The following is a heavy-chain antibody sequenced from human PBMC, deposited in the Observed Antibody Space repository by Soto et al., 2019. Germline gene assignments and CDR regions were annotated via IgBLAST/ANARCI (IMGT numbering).Heavy chain of an antibody. CDR3: ARGGYNVLTGYSYWYFDL. CDR1: GFTFSTYA. Sequence: VQLLESGGGLEQPGGSLRLSCVASGFTFSTYAMSWVRQAPGKGLEWVSAIGGGGDSTYYADSVKGRFIVSRDNSKSTLFLQMNSLRAEDTAIYYCARGGYNVLTGYSYWYFDLWGRGTLVTVSS. CDR2: IGGGGDST. D-gene: IGHD3-9*01. J-gene: IGHJ2*01. V-gene: IGHV3-23*01.